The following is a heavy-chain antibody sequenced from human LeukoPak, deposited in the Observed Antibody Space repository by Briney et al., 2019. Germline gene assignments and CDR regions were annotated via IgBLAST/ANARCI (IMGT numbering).Heavy chain of an antibody. Sequence: KSSETLSLTCTVSGGSISSSSYYWGWIRQPPGKGLEWIGSIYYSGSTYYNPSLKSRVTISVDTSKNQFSLKLSSVTAADTAVYCCASRVVPAAGGRVDYWGQGTLVTVSS. D-gene: IGHD2-2*01. CDR2: IYYSGST. CDR3: ASRVVPAAGGRVDY. CDR1: GGSISSSSYY. V-gene: IGHV4-39*01. J-gene: IGHJ4*02.